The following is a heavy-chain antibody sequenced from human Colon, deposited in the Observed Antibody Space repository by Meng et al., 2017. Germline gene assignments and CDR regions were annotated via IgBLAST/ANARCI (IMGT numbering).Heavy chain of an antibody. Sequence: GESLKISCAASGFIFSSYGMNWVRQAPGKGLEYVSGISNNGGSTYYAKSVMGRFTISRDNSKNKLYLQLGSLRAGDAAVYYCARNGIVAAVFNWFGSWGQGTLVTVSS. CDR2: ISNNGGST. J-gene: IGHJ5*01. CDR3: ARNGIVAAVFNWFGS. CDR1: GFIFSSYG. D-gene: IGHD6-13*01. V-gene: IGHV3-64*01.